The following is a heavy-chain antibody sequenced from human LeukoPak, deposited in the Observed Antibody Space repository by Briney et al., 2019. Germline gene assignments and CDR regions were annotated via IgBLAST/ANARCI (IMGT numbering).Heavy chain of an antibody. Sequence: SETLSLTCTVSGGSISSSSYYWGWIRQPPGRGLEWIGEIYQSGTTNYNPSLKSRVTISVDKSKNQFSLKLSSVTAADTAVYYCALGPLPSGYWGQGTLVTVSS. D-gene: IGHD3-16*01. CDR3: ALGPLPSGY. CDR1: GGSISSSSYY. J-gene: IGHJ4*02. V-gene: IGHV4-39*07. CDR2: IYQSGTT.